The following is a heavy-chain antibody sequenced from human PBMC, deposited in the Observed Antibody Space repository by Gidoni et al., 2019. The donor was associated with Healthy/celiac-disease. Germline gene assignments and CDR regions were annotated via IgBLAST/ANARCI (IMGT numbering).Heavy chain of an antibody. J-gene: IGHJ4*02. V-gene: IGHV3-23*01. D-gene: IGHD3-22*01. CDR3: AKESAEYYYDSSGYGNFDY. Sequence: EVQLLESGGGLVQPGGSLRLSCAASGFPVSSYAMSWGRQAPGKGLEWVSAIRGSGGSTYYADSVKGRFTISRDNSKNTLYLQMNSLRAEDTAVYYCAKESAEYYYDSSGYGNFDYWGQGTLVTVSS. CDR2: IRGSGGST. CDR1: GFPVSSYA.